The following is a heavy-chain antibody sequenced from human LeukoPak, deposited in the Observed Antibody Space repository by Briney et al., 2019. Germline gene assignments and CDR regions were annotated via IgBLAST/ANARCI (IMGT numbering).Heavy chain of an antibody. D-gene: IGHD4-11*01. Sequence: SVKVSCKASGGTFSSYAISWVRQAPGQGLEWMGGIIPIFGTANYAQKFQGRVTITADKSTSTAYMELSSLRSEDTAVYYCARGRNDYSSNYYYYYMDVWGKGTTVTVSS. J-gene: IGHJ6*03. CDR2: IIPIFGTA. CDR1: GGTFSSYA. CDR3: ARGRNDYSSNYYYYYMDV. V-gene: IGHV1-69*06.